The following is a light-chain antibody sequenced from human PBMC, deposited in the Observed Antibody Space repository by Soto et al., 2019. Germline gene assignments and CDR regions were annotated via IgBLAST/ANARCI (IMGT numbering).Light chain of an antibody. CDR3: SSYADNSLWV. CDR1: SSDVGGYNL. Sequence: QSALTQPASVSGSPGQSITISCTGTSSDVGGYNLVSWYQQHPGKAPKLMIYEGSKRPSRVPDCFSGFKSGNTASLTISGLQAEDEADYYCSSYADNSLWVFGGGTKLTVL. J-gene: IGLJ3*02. V-gene: IGLV2-23*01. CDR2: EGS.